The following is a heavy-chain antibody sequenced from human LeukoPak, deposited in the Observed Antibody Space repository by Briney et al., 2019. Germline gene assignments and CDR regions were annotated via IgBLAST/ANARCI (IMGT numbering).Heavy chain of an antibody. CDR3: ARDQAAAGTGYFDH. J-gene: IGHJ4*02. V-gene: IGHV3-30*04. CDR2: ISYDGSNK. D-gene: IGHD6-13*01. CDR1: GFTFSSYA. Sequence: GGSLRLSCAASGFTFSSYAMHWVRQAPGKGLEWVAVISYDGSNKYYADSVKGRFTISRDNSKNTLYLQMNSLRAEDTAVYYCARDQAAAGTGYFDHWGQGTLVTVSS.